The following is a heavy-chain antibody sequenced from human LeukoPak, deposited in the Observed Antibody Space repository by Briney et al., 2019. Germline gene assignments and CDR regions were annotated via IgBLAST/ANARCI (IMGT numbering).Heavy chain of an antibody. D-gene: IGHD3-22*01. V-gene: IGHV4-59*01. J-gene: IGHJ5*02. Sequence: RSETLSLTCTVSGGSISSYYWSWIRQPPGKGLDWIGYVYYSGSTNYNPSLKSRVTISVDTSKNQFSLKLSSVTAADTAVYYCARDHYYDSSGLNWFDPWGQGTLVTVSS. CDR3: ARDHYYDSSGLNWFDP. CDR1: GGSISSYY. CDR2: VYYSGST.